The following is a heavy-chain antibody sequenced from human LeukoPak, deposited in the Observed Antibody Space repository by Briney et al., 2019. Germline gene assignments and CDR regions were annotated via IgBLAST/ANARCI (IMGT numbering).Heavy chain of an antibody. Sequence: VASVKVSCKTSGYTFTSYAISWVRQAPGQGLEWMGWISAYNGNTNYAQKLQGRVTMTTDTSTNTAYMELRSLRSDDTAVYYCAREAGGATEFYFDYWGQGTLVTVSS. D-gene: IGHD1-26*01. CDR3: AREAGGATEFYFDY. V-gene: IGHV1-18*01. CDR1: GYTFTSYA. J-gene: IGHJ4*02. CDR2: ISAYNGNT.